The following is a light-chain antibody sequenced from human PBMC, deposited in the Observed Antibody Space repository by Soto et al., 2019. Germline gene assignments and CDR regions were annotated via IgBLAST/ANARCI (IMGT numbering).Light chain of an antibody. V-gene: IGKV3-15*01. CDR3: QHRSDWPIT. CDR1: QSVSSN. CDR2: GAS. Sequence: EIGMTQSPATLSVSPGERATLSCRASQSVSSNLAWYQQKPGQAPRLLIYGASTRATGIPARFSGSGSGTDFTLTISSLEPEDFAVYYCQHRSDWPITFGQGTDWRL. J-gene: IGKJ5*01.